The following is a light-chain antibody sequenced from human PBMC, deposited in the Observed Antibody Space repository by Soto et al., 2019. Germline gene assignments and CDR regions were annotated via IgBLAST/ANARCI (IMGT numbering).Light chain of an antibody. J-gene: IGKJ1*01. CDR2: GAS. V-gene: IGKV3-20*01. CDR1: QSVSSSY. Sequence: EIVLTQSPGTLSLSPGERATLSRRASQSVSSSYLAWYQQKPGQAPRLLIYGASSRATGIPDRFSGSGSGTEFTLTISSLQPDDFATYYCQQYNSYLWTFGQGTKWIS. CDR3: QQYNSYLWT.